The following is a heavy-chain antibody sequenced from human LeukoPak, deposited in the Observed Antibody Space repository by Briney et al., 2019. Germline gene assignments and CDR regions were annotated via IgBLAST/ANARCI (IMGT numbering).Heavy chain of an antibody. Sequence: PGGSLRLSCAASGFTFSSYSMNWVRQAPGKGLEWVSSISSSSSYIYYADSVKGRFTISRDNAKNSLYLQMNSRRAEDTAVYYCARGYYGSGSSWFDPWGQGTLVTVSS. CDR3: ARGYYGSGSSWFDP. V-gene: IGHV3-21*01. CDR1: GFTFSSYS. CDR2: ISSSSSYI. D-gene: IGHD3-10*01. J-gene: IGHJ5*02.